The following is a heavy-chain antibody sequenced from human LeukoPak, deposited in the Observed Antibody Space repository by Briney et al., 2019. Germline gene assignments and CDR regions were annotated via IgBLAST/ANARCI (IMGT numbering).Heavy chain of an antibody. Sequence: SETLSLTCAVYGGSFSGYYWSWIRQPPGKGLEWIGEINHSGSTNYNPSLKSRVTISVDTSKNQFSLKLSSVTAADTAVYYCARRGRSSPFDPWGQGTLVTVSS. CDR2: INHSGST. V-gene: IGHV4-34*01. D-gene: IGHD6-13*01. CDR3: ARRGRSSPFDP. J-gene: IGHJ5*02. CDR1: GGSFSGYY.